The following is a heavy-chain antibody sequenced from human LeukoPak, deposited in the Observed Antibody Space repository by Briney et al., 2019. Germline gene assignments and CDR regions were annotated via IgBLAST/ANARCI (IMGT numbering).Heavy chain of an antibody. CDR2: IYYSGST. CDR1: GGSISSGDYY. CDR3: ARDLVLDNYFDY. D-gene: IGHD2-8*02. Sequence: SETLSLTCTVSGGSISSGDYYWSWIRQPPGKGLERIGYIYYSGSTYYNPSLKSRVTISVDTSKNQFSLKLSSVTAADTAVYYCARDLVLDNYFDYWGQGTLVTVSS. J-gene: IGHJ4*02. V-gene: IGHV4-30-4*01.